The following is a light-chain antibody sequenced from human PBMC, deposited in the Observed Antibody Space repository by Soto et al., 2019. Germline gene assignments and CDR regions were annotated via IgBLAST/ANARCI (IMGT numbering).Light chain of an antibody. V-gene: IGLV2-14*03. CDR2: DVS. J-gene: IGLJ1*01. Sequence: QSVLTQPASVSGSPGQSITISCTGTNSDVGGYNYVSWYQQHPGKAPKLLIYDVSSRPSGLSNRFSGSKSGNTASLIISGLQAEDEADYYCCSFASSSTYVFGTGTKVTVL. CDR1: NSDVGGYNY. CDR3: CSFASSSTYV.